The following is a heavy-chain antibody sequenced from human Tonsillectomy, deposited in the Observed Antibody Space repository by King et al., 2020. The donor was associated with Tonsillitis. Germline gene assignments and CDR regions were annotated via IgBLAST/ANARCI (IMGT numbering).Heavy chain of an antibody. Sequence: QLQESGPGLVKPSETLSLTCTVSGGSLSSHHWSWVRQSPGKGLEWIGYLYYSGSTKYNPSLKSRVTISGDTAKNQFSLKPASVTAADTAVYFCAGTRSSAFYYDFWGQGSLVTVSS. CDR1: GGSLSSHH. V-gene: IGHV4-59*11. D-gene: IGHD6-19*01. CDR3: AGTRSSAFYYDF. CDR2: LYYSGST. J-gene: IGHJ4*02.